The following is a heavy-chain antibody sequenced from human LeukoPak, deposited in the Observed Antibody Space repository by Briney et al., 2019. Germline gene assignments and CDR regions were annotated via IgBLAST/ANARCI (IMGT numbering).Heavy chain of an antibody. CDR3: ARDLGIKNLGYCSGGSCYGGAFDI. V-gene: IGHV4-30-2*01. D-gene: IGHD2-15*01. CDR1: GGSISSGGYS. Sequence: PSQTLSLTCAVSGGSISSGGYSWSWIRQPPGKGLEWIGYIYHSGSTYYNPSLKSRVTISVDRSKNQFSLKLSSVTAADTAVYYCARDLGIKNLGYCSGGSCYGGAFDIWGQGTMVTVSS. J-gene: IGHJ3*02. CDR2: IYHSGST.